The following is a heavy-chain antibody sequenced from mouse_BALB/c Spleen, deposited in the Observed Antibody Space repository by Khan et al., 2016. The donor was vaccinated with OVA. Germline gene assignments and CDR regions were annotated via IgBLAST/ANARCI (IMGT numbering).Heavy chain of an antibody. CDR2: INPRSGYT. Sequence: QMQLEESGAELARPGASVRMSCKASGYTFTSNTMHWVKQRPGQGLEWIGYINPRSGYTNYNQNFKDKATLTADKSSSTAYMQLSSLTSEDSAVYYGARRTTGYTMDYWGQGTSVTVSS. V-gene: IGHV1-4*01. J-gene: IGHJ4*01. CDR3: ARRTTGYTMDY. D-gene: IGHD2-14*01. CDR1: GYTFTSNT.